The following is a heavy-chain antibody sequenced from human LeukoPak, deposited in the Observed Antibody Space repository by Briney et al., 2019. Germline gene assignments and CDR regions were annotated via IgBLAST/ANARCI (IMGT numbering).Heavy chain of an antibody. V-gene: IGHV4-4*07. CDR1: GGSMSGYY. CDR2: IYSYGST. CDR3: ARAVSTRWPFDY. J-gene: IGHJ4*02. D-gene: IGHD6-13*01. Sequence: SETLSLTCTISGGSMSGYYWNWIRQPAGKGLEWIGRIYSYGSTNYSPNLKSRVTMSVDTSKNHFSLELSSVTAADTGVYFCARAVSTRWPFDYWGQGILVTVSS.